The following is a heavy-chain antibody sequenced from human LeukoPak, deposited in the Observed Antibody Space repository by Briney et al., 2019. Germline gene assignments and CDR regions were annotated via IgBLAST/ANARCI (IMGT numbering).Heavy chain of an antibody. Sequence: SETLSLTCTVSGGSISSRPYYWGWVRQPPGKGLQWIGSISYSGSTYYNPSVKSRFTISLDTAKNEFSLKLSSVTAADTAVYYCARDLYSSKTNDAFVIWGQGTMVTVSS. CDR2: ISYSGST. CDR1: GGSISSRPYY. D-gene: IGHD6-13*01. V-gene: IGHV4-39*07. CDR3: ARDLYSSKTNDAFVI. J-gene: IGHJ3*02.